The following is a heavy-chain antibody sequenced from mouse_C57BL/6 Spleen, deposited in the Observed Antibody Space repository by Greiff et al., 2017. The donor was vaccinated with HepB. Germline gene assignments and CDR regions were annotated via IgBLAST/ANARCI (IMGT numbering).Heavy chain of an antibody. J-gene: IGHJ3*01. CDR2: ISDGGSYT. D-gene: IGHD3-2*02. Sequence: DVHLVESGGGLVKPGGSLKLSCAASGFTFSSYAMSWVRQTPEKRLEWVATISDGGSYTYYPDNVKGRFTISRDNAKNNLYLQMSHLKSEDTAMYYCARDRTAQAPGWFAYWGQGTLVTVSA. CDR3: ARDRTAQAPGWFAY. CDR1: GFTFSSYA. V-gene: IGHV5-4*01.